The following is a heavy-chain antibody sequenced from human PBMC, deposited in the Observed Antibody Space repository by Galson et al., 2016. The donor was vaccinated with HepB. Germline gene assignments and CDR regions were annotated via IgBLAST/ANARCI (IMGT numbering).Heavy chain of an antibody. D-gene: IGHD5-24*01. J-gene: IGHJ4*02. CDR1: GFSVSNNC. Sequence: SLRLSCAASGFSVSNNCMTWVRQAPGKGLEWVSLIYSGGGTSFADSVKGRFTISRDNSKNTLYLQMNSLRAEDTAVYYCARDRGWLQFDCWGQGTLATVSS. V-gene: IGHV3-53*01. CDR3: ARDRGWLQFDC. CDR2: IYSGGGT.